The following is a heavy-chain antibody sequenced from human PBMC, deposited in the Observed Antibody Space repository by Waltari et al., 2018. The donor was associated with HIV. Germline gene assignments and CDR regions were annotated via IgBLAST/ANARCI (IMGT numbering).Heavy chain of an antibody. CDR3: ARDYGSGRGGGMDV. J-gene: IGHJ6*02. Sequence: QVQLQESGPGLVKPSQTLSLTCPVPGGSISSAGFYWRWIRQHPGKGLEWIGNIYYTGSTYYNPSLKSRVTISIDTSNNQFSLNLSSVTAADTAVYYCARDYGSGRGGGMDVWGQGTTVTVSS. V-gene: IGHV4-31*03. CDR1: GGSISSAGFY. D-gene: IGHD3-10*01. CDR2: IYYTGST.